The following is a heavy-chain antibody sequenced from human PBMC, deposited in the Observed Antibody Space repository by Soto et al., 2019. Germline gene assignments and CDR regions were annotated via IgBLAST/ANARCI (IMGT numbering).Heavy chain of an antibody. V-gene: IGHV4-31*03. D-gene: IGHD2-15*01. J-gene: IGHJ5*02. CDR2: IYYSGST. CDR3: ARVMGVVVAANRFDWFDP. Sequence: SETLSLTCTVSGGSISSGGYYWSWIRQHPGKGLEWIGYIYYSGSTYYNPSLKSRVTISVDTSKNQFSLKLSSVTAADTAVYYCARVMGVVVAANRFDWFDPWGQGTLVTVSS. CDR1: GGSISSGGYY.